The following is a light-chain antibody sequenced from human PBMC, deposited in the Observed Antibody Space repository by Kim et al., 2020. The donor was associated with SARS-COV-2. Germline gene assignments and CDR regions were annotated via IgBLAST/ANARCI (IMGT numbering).Light chain of an antibody. V-gene: IGKV3D-15*01. Sequence: GAPRERTSHTCRASKSGSRNLAWYQQKPCQAPRLLIYGASIRAAGIPARFSGSGSGTDFTLTISGLQSEDFAVYYCQQYKDWPPYTFGQGTKLEI. CDR2: GAS. J-gene: IGKJ2*01. CDR3: QQYKDWPPYT. CDR1: KSGSRN.